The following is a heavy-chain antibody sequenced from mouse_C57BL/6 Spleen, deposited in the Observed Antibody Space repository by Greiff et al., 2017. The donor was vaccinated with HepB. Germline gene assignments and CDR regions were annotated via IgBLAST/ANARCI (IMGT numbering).Heavy chain of an antibody. CDR1: GYTFTSYW. V-gene: IGHV1-5*01. D-gene: IGHD2-14*01. CDR3: TPRRGTYWYFDV. Sequence: VQLQQSGTVLARPGASVKMSCKTSGYTFTSYWMHWVKQRPGQGLEWIGAIYPGNSDTSYNQKFKSKAKLTAVKSASTAYMELSSLTNEDYAVYYCTPRRGTYWYFDVWGTGTTVTVSS. J-gene: IGHJ1*03. CDR2: IYPGNSDT.